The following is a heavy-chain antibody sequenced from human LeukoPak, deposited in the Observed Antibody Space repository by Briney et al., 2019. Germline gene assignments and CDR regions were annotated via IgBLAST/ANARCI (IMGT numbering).Heavy chain of an antibody. V-gene: IGHV1-18*04. CDR2: IGAYNGDT. D-gene: IGHD2-15*01. CDR3: TRDHCSGDNCPSFDY. J-gene: IGHJ4*02. CDR1: GYTFTSFG. Sequence: ASVKVSCKPSGYTFTSFGISWVRQAPGQGLEWMGWIGAYNGDTNYAQKFQGRVTMTTETSTSTAYMDLRSLRSDDTAVYYCTRDHCSGDNCPSFDYWGQGTLVTVSS.